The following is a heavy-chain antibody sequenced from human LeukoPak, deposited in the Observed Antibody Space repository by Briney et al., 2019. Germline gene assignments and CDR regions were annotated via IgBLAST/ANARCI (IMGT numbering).Heavy chain of an antibody. CDR1: GGSISSYY. CDR2: IYYSGST. J-gene: IGHJ3*02. D-gene: IGHD3-3*01. CDR3: ARASTIFGVVISAFDI. Sequence: SETLSLTCTVSGGSISSYYWSWIRQPPGKGLEWIGYIYYSGSTNYNPSLKSRVTISVDTSKNQFSLKLSSVTAADTAVYYCARASTIFGVVISAFDIWGQGTMVTVSS. V-gene: IGHV4-59*01.